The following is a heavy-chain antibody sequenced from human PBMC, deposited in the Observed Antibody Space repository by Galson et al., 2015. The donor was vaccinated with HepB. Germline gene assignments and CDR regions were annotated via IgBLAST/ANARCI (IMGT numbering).Heavy chain of an antibody. J-gene: IGHJ4*02. CDR1: GFPFSYYS. Sequence: LRLSCAASGFPFSYYSMNWVRQAPGKGLEWISYISTSSTTIYYADSVKGRFTTSSDNAKNSLYLQMDSLRADDTAVYYCARVEGGFDSWGQGTLVTVSS. D-gene: IGHD1-26*01. V-gene: IGHV3-48*04. CDR2: ISTSSTTI. CDR3: ARVEGGFDS.